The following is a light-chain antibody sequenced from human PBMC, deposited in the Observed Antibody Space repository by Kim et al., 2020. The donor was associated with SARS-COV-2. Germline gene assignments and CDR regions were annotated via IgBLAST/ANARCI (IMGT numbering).Light chain of an antibody. CDR3: QQYGNSPLA. J-gene: IGKJ4*01. CDR1: QSFRGDY. Sequence: EIVLTQSPGTLSLSPGERATLSCRASQSFRGDYLAWYQQKPGQPPRLLIYGASSRAAGIPDRFSGSGSGTYFTLTVSRLEAEDFAVYYCQQYGNSPLAFGGGTKVEI. CDR2: GAS. V-gene: IGKV3-20*01.